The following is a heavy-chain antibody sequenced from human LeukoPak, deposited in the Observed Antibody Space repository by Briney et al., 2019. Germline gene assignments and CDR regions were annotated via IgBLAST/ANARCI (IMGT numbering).Heavy chain of an antibody. V-gene: IGHV3-30*02. CDR2: IRYDGGNK. J-gene: IGHJ4*02. Sequence: GGSLRLSCAESGFTFSTYAMHWVRQAPDKGLERVAFIRYDGGNKYYADSVKGRFTISRDNSKNTLYLQMNSLRPEDTAVYYCAKDGPRRDGYNDHWGQGTLVTVSS. CDR3: AKDGPRRDGYNDH. D-gene: IGHD5-24*01. CDR1: GFTFSTYA.